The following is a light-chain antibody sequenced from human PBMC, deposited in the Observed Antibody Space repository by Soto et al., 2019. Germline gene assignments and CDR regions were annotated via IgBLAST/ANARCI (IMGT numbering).Light chain of an antibody. V-gene: IGKV3-20*01. CDR3: XQYGXSLTWT. J-gene: IGKJ1*01. CDR1: QSVSSSY. Sequence: EIVLTQSPGTLSLSPGERATLSCRASQSVSSSYLAWYQQKPGQAPRLLIYGASSRATGIPDRFSGSGSGTDFTLTISRLEPEDFXVYYCXQYGXSLTWTFGQGTKVEIK. CDR2: GAS.